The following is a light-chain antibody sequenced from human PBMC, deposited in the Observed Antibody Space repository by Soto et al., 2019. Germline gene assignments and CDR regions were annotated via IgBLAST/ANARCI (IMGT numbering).Light chain of an antibody. J-gene: IGKJ4*01. CDR3: QRRYNWPLT. Sequence: EIVLTQSPASLSFSPGERATLSCRASQSVATYLAWYQQKSGHAPRLLISDASNRSSGIPDRFSGSGSGADFTLTTSSLEPKDFALYYCQRRYNWPLTFGGGTKVEIK. CDR2: DAS. V-gene: IGKV3-11*01. CDR1: QSVATY.